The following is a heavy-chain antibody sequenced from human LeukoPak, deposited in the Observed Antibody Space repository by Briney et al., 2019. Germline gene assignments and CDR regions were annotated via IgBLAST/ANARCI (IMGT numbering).Heavy chain of an antibody. J-gene: IGHJ4*02. Sequence: PGGSLRLSCAASGFTFSDYYMSWIRQAPGKGLEWVSYISSSGSTIYYADSVKGRFTIPRDNAKNSLYLQMNSLRAEDTAVYYCARHDFWSGYYQYYFDYWGQGTLVTVSS. V-gene: IGHV3-11*01. D-gene: IGHD3-3*01. CDR2: ISSSGSTI. CDR3: ARHDFWSGYYQYYFDY. CDR1: GFTFSDYY.